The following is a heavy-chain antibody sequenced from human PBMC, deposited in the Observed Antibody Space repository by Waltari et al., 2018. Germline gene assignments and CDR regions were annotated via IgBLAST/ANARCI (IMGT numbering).Heavy chain of an antibody. V-gene: IGHV3-74*01. D-gene: IGHD5-18*01. Sequence: ELQLEESGGGPVQPGGSLRLSCAASGFTFSSYWMHWVRQVPGKGLLWVSRMKRDGSSTTYADSVKGRFTISRDNAKDTLYLQMNSLRAEDTALYYCARDIGGYALDYWGQGTLVTVSS. CDR1: GFTFSSYW. CDR2: MKRDGSST. CDR3: ARDIGGYALDY. J-gene: IGHJ4*02.